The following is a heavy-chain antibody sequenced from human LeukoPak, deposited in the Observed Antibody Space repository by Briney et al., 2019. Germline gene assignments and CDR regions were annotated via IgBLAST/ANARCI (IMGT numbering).Heavy chain of an antibody. Sequence: PGRSLRLSCAASGFTFSSYGMHWVRQAPGKGLEWVSRIKGDGSGTTYADSVKGRFTISRDNAKNTLNLQMNSLRAEDTAVYYCARDRGYAFDIWGQGTMVTVSS. D-gene: IGHD3-10*01. CDR1: GFTFSSYG. CDR3: ARDRGYAFDI. V-gene: IGHV3-74*01. CDR2: IKGDGSGT. J-gene: IGHJ3*02.